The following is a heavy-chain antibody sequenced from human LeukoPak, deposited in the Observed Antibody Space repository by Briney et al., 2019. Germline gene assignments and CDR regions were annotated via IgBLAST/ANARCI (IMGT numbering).Heavy chain of an antibody. Sequence: GGSLRLSCAASGFTVSSNYMSWVRQAPGKGLEWVSVIYSGGSTYYADSVKGRFTISRDNSKNTLYLQMNSLRAEDTAVYYCASTTSPGGDCYSHWGQGTLVTVSS. CDR2: IYSGGST. J-gene: IGHJ4*02. V-gene: IGHV3-66*01. D-gene: IGHD2-21*02. CDR1: GFTVSSNY. CDR3: ASTTSPGGDCYSH.